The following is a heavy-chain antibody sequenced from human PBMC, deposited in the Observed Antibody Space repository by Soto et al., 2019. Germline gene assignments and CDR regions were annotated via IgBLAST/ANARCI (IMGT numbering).Heavy chain of an antibody. CDR1: GGTFSSYT. CDR3: AKRGYSYGFVIY. V-gene: IGHV1-69*02. D-gene: IGHD5-18*01. CDR2: IIPMLGIA. Sequence: QVQLVQSGAEVKKPGSSVKVSCKASGGTFSSYTFSWVRQAPGQGLEWMGRIIPMLGIANYAQKSQGRVTITADKSTSTAYMELSRLRSEDTAVYYCAKRGYSYGFVIYWGQGTLVTVSS. J-gene: IGHJ4*02.